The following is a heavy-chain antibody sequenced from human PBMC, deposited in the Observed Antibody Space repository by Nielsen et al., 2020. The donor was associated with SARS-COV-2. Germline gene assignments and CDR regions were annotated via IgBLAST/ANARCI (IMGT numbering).Heavy chain of an antibody. CDR2: ISSSSSYI. CDR1: GFTFSRYS. J-gene: IGHJ4*02. CDR3: ARLGTAAGLDY. V-gene: IGHV3-21*01. Sequence: GESLKISCAASGFTFSRYSMNWVRQAPGKGLEWVSSISSSSSYIYYADSVKGRFTISRDNAKNSLYLQMNSLRAEDTAVYYCARLGTAAGLDYWGQGTLVTVSS. D-gene: IGHD6-13*01.